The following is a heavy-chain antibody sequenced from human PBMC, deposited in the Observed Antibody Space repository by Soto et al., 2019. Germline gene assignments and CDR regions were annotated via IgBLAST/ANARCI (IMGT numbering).Heavy chain of an antibody. V-gene: IGHV1-69*08. CDR1: GGTFSSYT. CDR3: ARDYRDKQAYYYYYYMDV. CDR2: IIPILGIA. D-gene: IGHD4-17*01. J-gene: IGHJ6*03. Sequence: QVQLVQSGAEVKKPGSSVKVSCKASGGTFSSYTISWVRQAPGQGLEWMGRIIPILGIANYAQKCQGRVTITADNTTSTAYMELSSLRSEDTAVYYCARDYRDKQAYYYYYYMDVWGKGTTVTFSS.